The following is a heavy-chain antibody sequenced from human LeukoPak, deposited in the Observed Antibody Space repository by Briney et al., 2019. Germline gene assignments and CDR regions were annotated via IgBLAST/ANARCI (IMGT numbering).Heavy chain of an antibody. CDR2: ISYDGSNK. CDR1: GFTFSSYG. CDR3: AKESNYDFWMGVDY. J-gene: IGHJ4*02. Sequence: GRSLRLSCAASGFTFSSYGMHWVRQAPGKGLEWVAVISYDGSNKYYADSVKGRFTISRGNSKNTLYLQMNSLRAEDTAVYYCAKESNYDFWMGVDYWGQRTLVTVSS. D-gene: IGHD3-3*01. V-gene: IGHV3-30*18.